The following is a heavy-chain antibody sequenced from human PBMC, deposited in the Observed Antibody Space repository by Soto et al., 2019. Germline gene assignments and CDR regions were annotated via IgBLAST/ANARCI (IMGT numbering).Heavy chain of an antibody. J-gene: IGHJ6*02. V-gene: IGHV3-53*02. CDR2: IYSGGST. CDR3: ARDPPATRHGMDV. CDR1: GFTVSSNY. Sequence: EVQLVETGGGLIQPGGSLRLSCAASGFTVSSNYMSWVRQAPGKGLEWVSVIYSGGSTYYADSVRGRCTISRDNSKNTLYLQMKSLRAEDTAVYYCARDPPATRHGMDVWGQGTKVTVSS.